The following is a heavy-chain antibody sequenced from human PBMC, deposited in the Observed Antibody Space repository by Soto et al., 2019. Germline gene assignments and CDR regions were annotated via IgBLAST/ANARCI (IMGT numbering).Heavy chain of an antibody. CDR1: GFTFSSYA. CDR3: AKNSRYGDYEELYSMDV. V-gene: IGHV3-23*01. Sequence: GGSLRLSCAASGFTFSSYAMSWVRQAPGKGLEWVSAISGSGGSTYYADSVKGRFTISRDNSKNTLYLQMNSLRAEDTAVYYCAKNSRYGDYEELYSMDVWGKGTTVTVSS. J-gene: IGHJ6*03. D-gene: IGHD4-17*01. CDR2: ISGSGGST.